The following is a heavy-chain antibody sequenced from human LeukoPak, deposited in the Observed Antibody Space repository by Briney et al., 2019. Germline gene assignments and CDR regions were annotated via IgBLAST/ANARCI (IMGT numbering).Heavy chain of an antibody. V-gene: IGHV3-7*01. CDR3: ARERREYGIDY. J-gene: IGHJ4*02. D-gene: IGHD4-17*01. Sequence: GVSLRLSCAASRFTFCNYWMMWLRQAPGKGLVGVANIKEGGREKYYVDSVKGRFTIYRDNAKKSMDLETNSLRAEDTAVYYCARERREYGIDYWGRGTLVTVSS. CDR1: RFTFCNYW. CDR2: IKEGGREK.